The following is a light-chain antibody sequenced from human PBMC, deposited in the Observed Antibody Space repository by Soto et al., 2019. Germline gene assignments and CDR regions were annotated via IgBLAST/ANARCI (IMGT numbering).Light chain of an antibody. CDR2: EVS. CDR3: SSYTSGSTPYV. J-gene: IGLJ1*01. V-gene: IGLV2-14*01. Sequence: QSALTQPASVSGSPGQSITISCTGTSSDVGGYNYVSLYQQHPGKAPKLMIYEVSNRPSGVSNRFSGPKSGNTASLTISGPHAEDEAYYHCSSYTSGSTPYVFGTGTKLTVL. CDR1: SSDVGGYNY.